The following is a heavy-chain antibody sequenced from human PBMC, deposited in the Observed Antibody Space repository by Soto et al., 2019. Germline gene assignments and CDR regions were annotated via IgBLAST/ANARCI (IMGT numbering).Heavy chain of an antibody. CDR1: GYTFSDFY. D-gene: IGHD3-16*01. J-gene: IGHJ6*02. CDR3: ARGGGQTYYYYPLDL. CDR2: INPKNGGT. V-gene: IGHV1-2*02. Sequence: QVQLVQSGAEVKMPGTSVKVSCQASGYTFSDFYIHWVRQARGQGLEWMGYINPKNGGTQFDQKFEGRITVTRDTAMNSVSMELSSLRSDDTAVYFCARGGGQTYYYYPLDLWGQGTSVTVS.